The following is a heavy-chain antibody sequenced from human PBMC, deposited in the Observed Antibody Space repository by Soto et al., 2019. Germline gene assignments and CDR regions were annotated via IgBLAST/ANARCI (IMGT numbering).Heavy chain of an antibody. V-gene: IGHV3-23*01. CDR3: AKHAEYQLVSWFDP. D-gene: IGHD2-2*01. CDR1: GFSFSTYS. Sequence: EVQLLESGGGLVQPGGSLRLSCAVSGFSFSTYSMSWVRQAPGKGLEWVSGISAGGGDTYYADSVRGRFTISRDNSKDTLYLQITRLRAEDTAVYYCAKHAEYQLVSWFDPWGQGTLVTVSS. J-gene: IGHJ5*02. CDR2: ISAGGGDT.